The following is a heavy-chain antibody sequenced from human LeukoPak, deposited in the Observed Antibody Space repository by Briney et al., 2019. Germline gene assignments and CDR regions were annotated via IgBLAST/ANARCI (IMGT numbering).Heavy chain of an antibody. V-gene: IGHV4-59*01. CDR3: ASEIGDSSGYYYVFDY. Sequence: PSGTLSLTCTVSGGSISSYYWSWIRQPPGKGLEWIGYIYYSGSTNYNPSLKSRVTISVDTSKNQFSLKLSSVTAADTAVYYCASEIGDSSGYYYVFDYWGQGTLVTVSS. J-gene: IGHJ4*02. D-gene: IGHD3-22*01. CDR2: IYYSGST. CDR1: GGSISSYY.